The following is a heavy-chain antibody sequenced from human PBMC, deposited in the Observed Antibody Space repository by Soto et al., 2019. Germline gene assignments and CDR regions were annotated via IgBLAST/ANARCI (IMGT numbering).Heavy chain of an antibody. CDR1: GYSFTCYW. CDR3: GRRRLAYRSGECYQLDY. J-gene: IGHJ4*02. Sequence: GQSLKISCQGSGYSFTCYWIGWVRQLPGKGLDWMGISYPGDSDTRYSPSFQCQVTISDDNSISTAYLQWSSLKASDSPMYSCGRRRLAYRSGECYQLDYWSQGTLVTVS. D-gene: IGHD2-21*01. CDR2: SYPGDSDT. V-gene: IGHV5-51*01.